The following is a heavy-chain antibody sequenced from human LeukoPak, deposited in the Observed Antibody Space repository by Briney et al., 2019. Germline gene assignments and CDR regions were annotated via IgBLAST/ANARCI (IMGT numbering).Heavy chain of an antibody. CDR3: ARRGGYYDSSGYFL. J-gene: IGHJ4*02. D-gene: IGHD3-22*01. CDR1: GFTFSSYE. CDR2: ISSSGSTI. V-gene: IGHV3-48*03. Sequence: GGSLGLSCAASGFTFSSYEMNWVRQAPGKGLEWVSYISSSGSTIYYADSVKGRFTISRDNAKNSLYPQMNSLRAEDTAVYYCARRGGYYDSSGYFLWGQGTLVTVSP.